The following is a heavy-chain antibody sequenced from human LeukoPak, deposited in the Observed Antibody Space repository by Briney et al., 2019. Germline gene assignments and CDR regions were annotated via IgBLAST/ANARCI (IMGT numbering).Heavy chain of an antibody. V-gene: IGHV3-7*01. CDR3: ARNRGSSGWYEFDY. CDR2: IKQDGSEK. J-gene: IGHJ4*02. Sequence: GGSLRLSCAASGFTSSSYWMSWVRQAPGKGLEWVANIKQDGSEKYYVDSVKGRFTISRDNAKNSLYLQMNSLRAEDMAVYYCARNRGSSGWYEFDYWGQGTLVTVSS. D-gene: IGHD6-19*01. CDR1: GFTSSSYW.